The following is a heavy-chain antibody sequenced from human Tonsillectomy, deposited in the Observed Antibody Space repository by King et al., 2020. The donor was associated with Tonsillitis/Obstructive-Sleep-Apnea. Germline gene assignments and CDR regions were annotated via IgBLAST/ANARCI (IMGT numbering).Heavy chain of an antibody. J-gene: IGHJ4*02. CDR3: ARGHTAFFDS. D-gene: IGHD2-21*02. CDR2: IHYSGIT. CDR1: GGSITTYY. Sequence: VQLQESGPGLVKPPETLSLTCTIPGGSITTYYWSWIRQPPGKGLDWIGYIHYSGITNYNPSFKSRVAISVDTPKNQFSLKLSSVTAADTALYFCARGHTAFFDSWGPGILVTVSS. V-gene: IGHV4-59*01.